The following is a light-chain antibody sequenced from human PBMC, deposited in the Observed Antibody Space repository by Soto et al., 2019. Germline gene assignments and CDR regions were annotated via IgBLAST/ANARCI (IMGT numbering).Light chain of an antibody. CDR1: QSVSSN. CDR2: DTS. CDR3: QLENNWPPT. Sequence: EIVMTQSPATLSVSPGERATLSCRASQSVSSNLAWYQQKPGLAPRLLIYDTSSRATGVPDRFSGSGSGTEFTFTAARLEPEDCAGYYCQLENNWPPTFGRGTRLGI. J-gene: IGKJ5*01. V-gene: IGKV3D-15*01.